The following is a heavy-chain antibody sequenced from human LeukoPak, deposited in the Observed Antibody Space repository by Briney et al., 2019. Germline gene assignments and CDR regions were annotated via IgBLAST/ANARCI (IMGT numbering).Heavy chain of an antibody. CDR3: ARHVGRWAFDL. CDR2: IYDSTNI. D-gene: IGHD3-16*02. Sequence: PSETLSLTCTVSGGSMSGYYWSWIRQSPGKGLEWIGNIYDSTNIKYNPSLKSRITISVDTSKKQLSLKLRSVTAADMAVHYCARHVGRWAFDLWGQGTMVTVSS. CDR1: GGSMSGYY. J-gene: IGHJ3*01. V-gene: IGHV4-59*08.